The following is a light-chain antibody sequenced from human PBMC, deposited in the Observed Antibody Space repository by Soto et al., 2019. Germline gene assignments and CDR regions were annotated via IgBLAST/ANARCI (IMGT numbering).Light chain of an antibody. CDR1: SSDIGGYNY. CDR3: TSYTSSNTLV. V-gene: IGLV2-14*01. J-gene: IGLJ3*02. Sequence: QSVLTQPASVSGSPGQSITISCIGTSSDIGGYNYVSWYQQHPGKVPKLMIYEVTNRPSGLSNRFSGSKSGNTASLTISGLQAEDEADYYCTSYTSSNTLVFGGGTKVTVL. CDR2: EVT.